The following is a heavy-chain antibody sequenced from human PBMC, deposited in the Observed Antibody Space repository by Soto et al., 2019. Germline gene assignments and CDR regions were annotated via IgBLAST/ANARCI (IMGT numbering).Heavy chain of an antibody. CDR2: IWYDGSNK. J-gene: IGHJ4*02. CDR3: ARVGYGDYPLDY. Sequence: QVQLVESGGGVVQPGRSLRLSYAASGFTFSSYGLHWVRQAPGKGLEWVAVIWYDGSNKYYADSVKGRFTISRDNSKNTLYLQMNNLRAEDTALYYCARVGYGDYPLDYWGQGTLVTVSS. CDR1: GFTFSSYG. V-gene: IGHV3-33*01. D-gene: IGHD4-17*01.